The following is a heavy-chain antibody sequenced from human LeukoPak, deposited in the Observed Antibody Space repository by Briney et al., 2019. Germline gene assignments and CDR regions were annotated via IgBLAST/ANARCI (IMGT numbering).Heavy chain of an antibody. CDR2: IIGIGGNT. D-gene: IGHD3-10*01. Sequence: GASMKLSCKASGFTLTSLSMSWVRQAPGKGLEWVSAIIGIGGNTYYADSVKGRFTISRDNSKNTLYLQMNSPRAEDTAVYYCAKVFSPLYGSGSYSYYYGMDVWGKGATVTVSS. CDR1: GFTLTSLS. CDR3: AKVFSPLYGSGSYSYYYGMDV. V-gene: IGHV3-23*01. J-gene: IGHJ6*01.